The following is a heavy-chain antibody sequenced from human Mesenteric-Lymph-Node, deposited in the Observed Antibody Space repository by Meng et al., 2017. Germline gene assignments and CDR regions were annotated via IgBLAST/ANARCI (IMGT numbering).Heavy chain of an antibody. D-gene: IGHD5-12*01. CDR3: AGDRGYGYIHGGFIDF. CDR2: IYSGGST. CDR1: GFTVSSNY. Sequence: GESLKISCAPSGFTVSSNYMSWVRQAPGKGLEWVSVIYSGGSTYYADSVKGCFTMSRDNSKNTLHLQMNSLRDDDTAVYYCAGDRGYGYIHGGFIDFWGQGTLVTVSS. J-gene: IGHJ4*02. V-gene: IGHV3-53*01.